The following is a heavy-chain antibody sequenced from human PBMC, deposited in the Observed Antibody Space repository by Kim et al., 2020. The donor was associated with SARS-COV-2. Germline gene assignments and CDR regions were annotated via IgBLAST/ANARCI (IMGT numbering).Heavy chain of an antibody. CDR1: GGSFSGYY. CDR3: ARAYCSSTSCYIYGMDV. CDR2: INHSGST. D-gene: IGHD2-2*01. V-gene: IGHV4-34*01. Sequence: SETLSLTCAVYGGSFSGYYWSWIRQPPGKGLEWIGEINHSGSTNYNPSLKSRVTISVDTSKNQFSLKLSSVTAADTAVYYCARAYCSSTSCYIYGMDVWGQGPRSPSP. J-gene: IGHJ6*02.